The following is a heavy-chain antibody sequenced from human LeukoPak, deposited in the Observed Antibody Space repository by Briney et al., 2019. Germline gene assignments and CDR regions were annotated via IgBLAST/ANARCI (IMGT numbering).Heavy chain of an antibody. CDR1: GVTFSNYG. CDR2: IAYDGRNK. V-gene: IGHV3-30*18. Sequence: GGSLRLSCVASGVTFSNYGMHWVRQSPDKGLEWLAVIAYDGRNKYYADSVKGRFTISRDKFKNTLYLQMNSLRDEDTAVYYCAKDYCSSTSCYIFDNWGQGNLVTVSS. D-gene: IGHD2-2*02. CDR3: AKDYCSSTSCYIFDN. J-gene: IGHJ4*02.